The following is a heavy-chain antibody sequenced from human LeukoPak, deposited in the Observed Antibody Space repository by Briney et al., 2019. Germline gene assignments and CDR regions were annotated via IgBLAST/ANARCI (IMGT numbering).Heavy chain of an antibody. CDR2: IYSGGST. D-gene: IGHD6-6*01. V-gene: IGHV3-53*01. CDR3: ARDSSSHAFDI. Sequence: AGGSLRISCAASGVTVSSKFMSWGRQAPGKGLEWVSVIYSGGSTYYADSVKGRFTISRDNSKNTLYLQMNSLRAEDTAVYYCARDSSSHAFDIWGQGTMVTVSS. J-gene: IGHJ3*02. CDR1: GVTVSSKF.